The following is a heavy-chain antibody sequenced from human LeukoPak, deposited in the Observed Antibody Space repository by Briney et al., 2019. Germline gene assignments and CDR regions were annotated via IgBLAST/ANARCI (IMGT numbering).Heavy chain of an antibody. CDR2: IHYTGIT. CDR3: ARAWYAKFDY. V-gene: IGHV4-59*01. Sequence: SETLSLTCTVAGGSISSYYWSWIRQPPGKGLELIGYIHYTGITNYNPSLKSRVTISVDTSKSQFSLKLSSVTSADTAVYYCARAWYAKFDYWGQGTLGAVSS. CDR1: GGSISSYY. D-gene: IGHD6-13*01. J-gene: IGHJ4*02.